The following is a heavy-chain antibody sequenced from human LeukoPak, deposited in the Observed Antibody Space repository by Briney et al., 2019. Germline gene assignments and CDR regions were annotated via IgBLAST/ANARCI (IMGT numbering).Heavy chain of an antibody. CDR3: ARGGTYLFDY. CDR2: TYYRSKWYN. V-gene: IGHV6-1*01. J-gene: IGHJ4*02. Sequence: SRALSRPSSISGGSVSSNSAAWNWIRPSPTRGLGWLGRTYYRSKWYNDYAVSGKSPITINPDTSKKQFSLQPNSVTAEDTAVYYCARGGTYLFDYWGQGTLVTVSS. D-gene: IGHD1-26*01. CDR1: GGSVSSNSAA.